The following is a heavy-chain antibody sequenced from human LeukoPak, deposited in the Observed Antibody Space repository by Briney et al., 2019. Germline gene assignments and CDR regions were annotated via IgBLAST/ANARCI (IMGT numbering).Heavy chain of an antibody. CDR3: AKDPNWDRGY. Sequence: PVGSLRLSCATSGFTFSSYTMTWVRQAPGKGLEYVSGIGTSAGSTIYADSVKGRFTISRDKSKNTVYLQMDSLRVEDTAVYYCAKDPNWDRGYWGQGTLVTVSS. J-gene: IGHJ4*02. CDR1: GFTFSSYT. CDR2: IGTSAGST. D-gene: IGHD3-10*01. V-gene: IGHV3-23*01.